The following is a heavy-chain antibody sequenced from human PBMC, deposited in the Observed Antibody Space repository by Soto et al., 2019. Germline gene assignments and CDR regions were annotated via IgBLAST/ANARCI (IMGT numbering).Heavy chain of an antibody. CDR1: GGSITSGGYY. Sequence: QVQLQESGPGLVKPSQTLSLTCTVSGGSITSGGYYWSWIRQHTGKGLEWIGYIYYSGFTYYNPSLQRRATTSVDTPKNQFSLTLSSVTAAHMAVYYCARRVLPRGQGTLITVST. CDR3: ARRVLP. V-gene: IGHV4-31*03. J-gene: IGHJ5*02. CDR2: IYYSGFT.